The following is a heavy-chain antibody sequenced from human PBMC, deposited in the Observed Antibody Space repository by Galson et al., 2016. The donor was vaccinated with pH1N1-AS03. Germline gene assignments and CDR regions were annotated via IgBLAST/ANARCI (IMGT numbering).Heavy chain of an antibody. CDR3: ARMNPRWFGELLGAFDI. J-gene: IGHJ3*02. CDR2: IDWDDDK. V-gene: IGHV2-70*01. Sequence: PALVKPTQTLTLTCTFSGFSLTTSEMCVSWIRQPPGKALEWLAVIDWDDDKYYSTSLKTRLTISKDTSKNQVALTMTNMDPVDTATYYCARMNPRWFGELLGAFDIWGQGTMVTVSS. CDR1: GFSLTTSEMC. D-gene: IGHD3-10*01.